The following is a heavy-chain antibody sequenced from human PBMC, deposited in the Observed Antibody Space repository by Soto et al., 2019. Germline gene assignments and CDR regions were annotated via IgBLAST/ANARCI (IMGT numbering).Heavy chain of an antibody. D-gene: IGHD1-1*01. V-gene: IGHV3-11*04. J-gene: IGHJ6*02. CDR3: ARAEVQLERRNYYYGMDV. CDR1: VFTFNDYY. CDR2: ITSSGSTI. Sequence: GGSLSLACASSVFTFNDYYMRWIRQSPGKGLEWVSDITSSGSTIYYADSVKGRFTISRDNAKNSLYLQMNSLRAEDTAVYYCARAEVQLERRNYYYGMDVWGQGTTVTVSS.